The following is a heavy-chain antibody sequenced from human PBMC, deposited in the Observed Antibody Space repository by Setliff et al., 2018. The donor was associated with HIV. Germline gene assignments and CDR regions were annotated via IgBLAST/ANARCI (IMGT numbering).Heavy chain of an antibody. CDR2: INHSGSI. CDR3: ARGGGGSWFDKPTYYYMDV. D-gene: IGHD3-10*01. J-gene: IGHJ6*03. V-gene: IGHV4-34*01. Sequence: KASETLSLTCAVYGGSFNGYYWNWVRQSPGKGLEWIGEINHSGSINYNPTLMSRLTISIDTSKNQFSLKLTSVTAADTALYFCARGGGGSWFDKPTYYYMDVWGKGTTVTVSS. CDR1: GGSFNGYY.